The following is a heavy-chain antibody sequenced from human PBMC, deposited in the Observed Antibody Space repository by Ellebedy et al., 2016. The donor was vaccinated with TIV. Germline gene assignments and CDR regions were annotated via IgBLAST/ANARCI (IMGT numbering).Heavy chain of an antibody. CDR1: GGTFIPTFSNTG. D-gene: IGHD4-17*01. CDR2: IIPLFGTP. V-gene: IGHV1-69*06. CDR3: ARERDYGRELFHY. Sequence: AASVKVSCKGSGGTFIPTFSNTGISCLRQAPGQGLEWMGNIIPLFGTPNYAQKFRGRVTITADKSTSTVFMELSSLRSEDTAVYYCARERDYGRELFHYWGQGTLVTVSS. J-gene: IGHJ4*02.